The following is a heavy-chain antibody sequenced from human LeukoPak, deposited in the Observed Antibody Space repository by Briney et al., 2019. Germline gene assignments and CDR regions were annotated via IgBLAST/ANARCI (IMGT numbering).Heavy chain of an antibody. J-gene: IGHJ4*02. CDR2: IIPIFGTA. D-gene: IGHD4-11*01. V-gene: IGHV1-69*13. Sequence: ASVKVSCKASGGTFSSYTISWVRQAPGQGLEWMGGIIPIFGTANYAQKFQGRVTITADESTSTAYMELSSLRSEDTAVYYCARGATVTTSSQVFDYWGQGTLVTVSS. CDR1: GGTFSSYT. CDR3: ARGATVTTSSQVFDY.